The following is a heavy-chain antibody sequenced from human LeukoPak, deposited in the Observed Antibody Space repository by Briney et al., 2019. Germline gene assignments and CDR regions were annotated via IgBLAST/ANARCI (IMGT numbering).Heavy chain of an antibody. CDR2: ITVYNGNT. CDR1: EYTFTTYG. Sequence: TVKASCKASEYTFTTYGLGSGREAPGQGREGRRGITVYNGNTNYAQKFQGRVTMTTDTSTSTAYMELRSLRSDDTAVYYCARTRNSGRAYYFDYWGQGTLVTVSS. V-gene: IGHV1-18*01. CDR3: ARTRNSGRAYYFDY. D-gene: IGHD6-19*01. J-gene: IGHJ4*02.